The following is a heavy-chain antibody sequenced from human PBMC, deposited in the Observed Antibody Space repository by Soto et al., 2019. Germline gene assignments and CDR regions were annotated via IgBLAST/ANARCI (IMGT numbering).Heavy chain of an antibody. V-gene: IGHV4-4*02. CDR1: GGSISSSNW. D-gene: IGHD1-26*01. CDR3: ARVSGSYYYDMDV. Sequence: QVQLQESGPGLVKPSGTLSLTCAVSGGSISSSNWWSWVRQPPGKGLEWIGELYHSGSTNYNPSLKSRVTISADKSKNQFSLKLSAVTAADTAVYYCARVSGSYYYDMDVWGQGITVTVSS. CDR2: LYHSGST. J-gene: IGHJ6*02.